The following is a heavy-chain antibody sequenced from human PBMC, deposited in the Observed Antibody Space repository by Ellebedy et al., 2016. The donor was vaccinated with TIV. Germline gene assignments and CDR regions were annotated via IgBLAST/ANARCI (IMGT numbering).Heavy chain of an antibody. D-gene: IGHD6-19*01. CDR2: IHSGSSII. CDR3: AKSSEFDY. J-gene: IGHJ4*02. CDR1: GFTFSGYS. Sequence: GESLKISCAASGFTFSGYSMNWVRQTPGKGLEWVSWIHSGSSIIYYADSVKGRFTMSRDNAKNSLYLQMDSLRDEETAVYYCAKSSEFDYWGQGTLVTVSS. V-gene: IGHV3-48*02.